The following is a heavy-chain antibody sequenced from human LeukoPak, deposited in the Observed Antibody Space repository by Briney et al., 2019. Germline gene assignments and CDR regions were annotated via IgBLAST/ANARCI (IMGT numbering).Heavy chain of an antibody. J-gene: IGHJ4*02. CDR1: GGTFSSYT. CDR3: ARGTYYYDSSGSNPRGDYFDY. CDR2: IIPILGIA. D-gene: IGHD3-22*01. Sequence: SVKVSCKASGGTFSSYTISWVRQAPGQGLEWMGRIIPILGIANYAQKFQGRVTITADKSTSTAYMELSSLRSEDTAVYYCARGTYYYDSSGSNPRGDYFDYWGQGALITVSS. V-gene: IGHV1-69*02.